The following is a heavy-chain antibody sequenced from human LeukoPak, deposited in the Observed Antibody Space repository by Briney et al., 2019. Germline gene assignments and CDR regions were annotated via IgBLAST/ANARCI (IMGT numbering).Heavy chain of an antibody. CDR1: GFSLNTFA. V-gene: IGHV3-23*05. D-gene: IGHD3-16*01. J-gene: IGHJ6*02. Sequence: PGGSLRLSCVASGFSLNTFALTWVRQAPGKGLEWVSTISDYPHYADSVRGRFTISRDNSRKTVFLQMNRLPPEDAATYYCTKDSQGSYDGFWYGTYGMDVWGQGTTVTVSS. CDR3: TKDSQGSYDGFWYGTYGMDV. CDR2: ISDYP.